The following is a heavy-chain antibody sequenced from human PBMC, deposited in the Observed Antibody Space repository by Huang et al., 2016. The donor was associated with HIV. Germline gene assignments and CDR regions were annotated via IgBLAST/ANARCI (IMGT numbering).Heavy chain of an antibody. V-gene: IGHV3-30*03. CDR2: ISYDEDNK. Sequence: QILLIESGGGVVQPGRSLRLSCAASGFTFSSYGMHWVRQAPGKGLEWLAVISYDEDNKDYADSVRGRFTISRDNSKNTLYLQMNSLRIEDTAVYYCARGPIRFLAWLLNFDYWGQGALVTVSS. D-gene: IGHD3-3*01. CDR1: GFTFSSYG. J-gene: IGHJ4*02. CDR3: ARGPIRFLAWLLNFDY.